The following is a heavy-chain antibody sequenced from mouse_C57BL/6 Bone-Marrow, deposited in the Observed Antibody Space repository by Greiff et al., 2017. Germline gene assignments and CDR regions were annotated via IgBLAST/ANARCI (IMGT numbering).Heavy chain of an antibody. V-gene: IGHV14-4*01. CDR2: IDPENGDT. CDR1: GFNIKDDY. CDR3: STGNYYGTGGYFDV. D-gene: IGHD1-1*01. Sequence: VQLQQSGAELVRPGASVKLSCTASGFNIKDDYMHWVKQRPEQGLEWIGWIDPENGDTEYASKFPGKATITAATYSNTAYLQLSSLTSEDTAVYYCSTGNYYGTGGYFDVWGTGTTVTFSS. J-gene: IGHJ1*03.